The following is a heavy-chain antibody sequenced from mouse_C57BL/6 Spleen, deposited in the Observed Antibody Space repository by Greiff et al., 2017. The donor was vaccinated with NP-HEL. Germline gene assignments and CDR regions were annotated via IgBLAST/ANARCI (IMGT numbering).Heavy chain of an antibody. V-gene: IGHV1-52*01. CDR3: ARYWDGYFDV. J-gene: IGHJ1*03. CDR1: GYTFTSYW. D-gene: IGHD4-1*01. CDR2: IDPSDSET. Sequence: QVQLQQSGAELVRPGSSVKLSCKASGYTFTSYWMHWVKQRPIQGLEWIGNIDPSDSETHYNQKFKDKATLTVDKSSSTAYMQLSSLTSEDSAVYYCARYWDGYFDVWGTGTTVTVSS.